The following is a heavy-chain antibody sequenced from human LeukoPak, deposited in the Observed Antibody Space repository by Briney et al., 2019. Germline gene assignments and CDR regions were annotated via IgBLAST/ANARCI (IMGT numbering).Heavy chain of an antibody. CDR1: GFTFTSYS. CDR3: ARDLYGDYSFDY. Sequence: GGSLTLSCAASGFTFTSYSMNRVRQAPGKGLEWVSSISSSITYIYYADSVKGRFTISRDNARNSLYLQMNSLRAEDTAVYYCARDLYGDYSFDYWGQGTLVTASS. J-gene: IGHJ4*02. D-gene: IGHD4-17*01. CDR2: ISSSITYI. V-gene: IGHV3-21*01.